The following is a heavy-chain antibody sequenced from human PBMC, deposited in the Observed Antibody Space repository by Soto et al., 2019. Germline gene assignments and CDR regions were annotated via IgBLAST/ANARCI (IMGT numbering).Heavy chain of an antibody. CDR2: IIPILGIA. D-gene: IGHD7-27*01. CDR1: GGTFSSYT. J-gene: IGHJ3*02. V-gene: IGHV1-69*04. CDR3: ARDGDLTGDDAFDI. Sequence: ASVKVSCKASGGTFSSYTISWVRQAPGQGLEWMGRIIPILGIANYAQKFQGRVTITADKSTSTAYMELSSLRSEDTAVYYCARDGDLTGDDAFDIWGQGTMVTVSS.